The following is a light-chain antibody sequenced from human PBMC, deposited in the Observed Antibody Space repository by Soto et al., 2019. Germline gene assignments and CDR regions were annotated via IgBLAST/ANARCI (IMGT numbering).Light chain of an antibody. CDR3: SSYAGSNNFDV. CDR2: EVS. CDR1: SSDVGGYNY. Sequence: QSALTQPPSAAGSPGQSVTISRTGTSSDVGGYNYVSWYQQHPGKAPKLMMYEVSKRPSGVPDRFSGSKSGNTAALTVSGLQDEDEADYYCSSYAGSNNFDVFGTGTKLTVL. V-gene: IGLV2-8*01. J-gene: IGLJ1*01.